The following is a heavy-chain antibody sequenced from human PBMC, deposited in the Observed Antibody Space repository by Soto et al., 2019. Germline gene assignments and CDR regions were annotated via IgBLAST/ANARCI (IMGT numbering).Heavy chain of an antibody. CDR3: ARGVGSGLSDY. CDR2: INAGNGNT. D-gene: IGHD1-26*01. Sequence: QVQLVQSGAEVKKPGASVKVSCKASGYTFTSYAMHWVRQAPGQRLEWMGWINAGNGNTKYSQKFQGRVTITRDTSASTAYMELSSQRSEDTAVYYCARGVGSGLSDYWGQGTLVTVSS. J-gene: IGHJ4*02. V-gene: IGHV1-3*01. CDR1: GYTFTSYA.